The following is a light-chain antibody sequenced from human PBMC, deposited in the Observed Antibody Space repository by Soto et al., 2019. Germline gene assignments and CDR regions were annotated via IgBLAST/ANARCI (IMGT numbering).Light chain of an antibody. V-gene: IGKV3-20*01. CDR3: HQYYRTPRT. Sequence: EIGLTQSPGTLSLSPGERATLFCRANQTLNLNYLAWYQQKPGQAPRLLIYDASTRATGTPDRFSGTGSATGFTLIISRLEPEDFAVYYCHQYYRTPRTFGQGTKVDIK. CDR1: QTLNLNY. J-gene: IGKJ1*01. CDR2: DAS.